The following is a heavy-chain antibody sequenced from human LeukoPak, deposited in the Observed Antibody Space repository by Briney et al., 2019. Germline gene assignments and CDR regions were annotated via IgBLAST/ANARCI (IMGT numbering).Heavy chain of an antibody. J-gene: IGHJ4*02. CDR3: ARSTRYFGLAMYYFDD. Sequence: GGSLRLSCAASGFTFTGYYLHWVRQTPGKGLEYISTITDSGSSTYHTNSVRGRFTISRDNSKNTLYLQMGSLRTEDTAVYYCARSTRYFGLAMYYFDDWGQGTLVTVSS. CDR1: GFTFTGYY. V-gene: IGHV3-64*01. D-gene: IGHD3-10*01. CDR2: ITDSGSST.